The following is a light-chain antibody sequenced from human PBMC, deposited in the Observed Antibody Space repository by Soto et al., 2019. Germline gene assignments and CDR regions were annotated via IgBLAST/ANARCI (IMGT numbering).Light chain of an antibody. CDR3: AAWDDSLNGSV. CDR2: SND. V-gene: IGLV1-44*01. J-gene: IGLJ1*01. CDR1: SSNIGSDT. Sequence: QSVLTQPPSASGTPGQRVTISCSGGSSNIGSDTVNWYQHLPGTAPKLLIYSNDQRPSGVPDRFSGSKSGTSASLAITGLQSEDEADYYCAAWDDSLNGSVFGTGTKVTVL.